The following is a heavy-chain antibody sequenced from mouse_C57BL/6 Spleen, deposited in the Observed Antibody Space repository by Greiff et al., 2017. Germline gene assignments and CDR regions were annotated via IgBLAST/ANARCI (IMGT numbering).Heavy chain of an antibody. CDR1: GYTFTSYW. CDR3: ARTPAQATPFAY. V-gene: IGHV1-64*01. D-gene: IGHD3-2*02. J-gene: IGHJ3*01. CDR2: IHPNSGST. Sequence: QVQLQQPGAELVKPGASVELSCKASGYTFTSYWMHWVKQRPGQGLEWIGMIHPNSGSTNYNEKFKSKATLTVDKSSSTAYMQLSSLTSEDSAVYYCARTPAQATPFAYWGQGTLVTVSA.